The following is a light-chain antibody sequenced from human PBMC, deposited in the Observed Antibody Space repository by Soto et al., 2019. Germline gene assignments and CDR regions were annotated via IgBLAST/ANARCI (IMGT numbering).Light chain of an antibody. CDR3: QQYNSYLWT. V-gene: IGKV1-5*01. J-gene: IGKJ1*01. CDR1: QSISSW. Sequence: DIQMSQSPSTLSASVGDRVTITCRASQSISSWLAWYQQKPGKAPKLLIYHAYSLESGVPSRFSGSGSGTEFTLTISSLQPDDFATYYCQQYNSYLWTFGQGTKVDIK. CDR2: HAY.